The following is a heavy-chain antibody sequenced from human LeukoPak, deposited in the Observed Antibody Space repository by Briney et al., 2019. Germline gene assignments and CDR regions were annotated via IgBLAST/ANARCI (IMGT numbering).Heavy chain of an antibody. D-gene: IGHD5-18*01. J-gene: IGHJ4*02. V-gene: IGHV4-39*01. CDR1: GGSISSSSYY. Sequence: PSGTLSLTCTVSGGSISSSSYYWGWIRQPPGKGLEWIGSIYYSGSTYYNPSLKSRVTISVDTSKNQFSLKLSSVTAADTAVYYCARRTAMVTTLFDYWGQGTLVTVSS. CDR3: ARRTAMVTTLFDY. CDR2: IYYSGST.